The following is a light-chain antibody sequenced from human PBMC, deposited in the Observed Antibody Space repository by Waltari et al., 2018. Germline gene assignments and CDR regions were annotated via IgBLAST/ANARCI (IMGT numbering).Light chain of an antibody. CDR3: SSYTGSNNFV. CDR1: SSDVGGYNY. V-gene: IGLV2-8*01. CDR2: EVN. Sequence: QSALTQPPSASGSPGQSVTISCTGTSSDVGGYNYVSWYQQHPGKAPKVMIFEVNKRPSGVPDRCSGYKSGNTASLTVSGLQSEDEADYYCSSYTGSNNFVFGSGTKVTVL. J-gene: IGLJ6*01.